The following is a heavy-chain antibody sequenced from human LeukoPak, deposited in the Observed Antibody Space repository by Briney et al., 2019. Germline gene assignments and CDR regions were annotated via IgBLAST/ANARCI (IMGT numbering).Heavy chain of an antibody. D-gene: IGHD3-22*01. CDR2: ISDSGGGT. V-gene: IGHV3-23*01. CDR1: GITLSNYG. Sequence: GGSLRLSCAVSGITLSNYGMSWLRQAPGKGLEWVAGISDSGGGTNYADSVKGRLTISRDNPKNTLYLQMNSLRAEDTAVYFCARRGVVTRVILVGFHKEAFYFDSWGQGALVTVSS. J-gene: IGHJ4*02. CDR3: ARRGVVTRVILVGFHKEAFYFDS.